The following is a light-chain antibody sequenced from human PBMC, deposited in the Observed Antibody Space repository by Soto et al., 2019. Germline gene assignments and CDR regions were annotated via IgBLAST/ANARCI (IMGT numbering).Light chain of an antibody. J-gene: IGKJ4*01. CDR1: RSVSTY. Sequence: DIVLTQSPATLSLSPGERATLCCRASRSVSTYLAWYQQKPGQAPRLLIYDASNRATGIPARFSGSGSGTDFTLTISSLEPEDFAVYYCQQRSKWPLTFGGGTKVEIK. CDR2: DAS. CDR3: QQRSKWPLT. V-gene: IGKV3-11*01.